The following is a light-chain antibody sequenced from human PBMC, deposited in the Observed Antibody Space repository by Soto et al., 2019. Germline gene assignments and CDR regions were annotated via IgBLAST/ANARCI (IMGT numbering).Light chain of an antibody. CDR1: NIGSKS. V-gene: IGLV3-21*04. CDR2: YDS. J-gene: IGLJ2*01. CDR3: QVWDSSSDHPGVV. Sequence: SYELTQPPSVSGAPGKTARITCGGNNIGSKSVHWYQQKPRQAPVLGIYYDSDRPSGIPERFSGSNSGNTASLTISRVEAGDEADYYCQVWDSSSDHPGVVFGGGTKVTVL.